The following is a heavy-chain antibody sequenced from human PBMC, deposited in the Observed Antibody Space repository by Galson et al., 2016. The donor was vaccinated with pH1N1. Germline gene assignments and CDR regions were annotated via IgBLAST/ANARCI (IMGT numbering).Heavy chain of an antibody. CDR2: IDPSSGST. J-gene: IGHJ4*02. CDR1: GYDFINSG. CDR3: ARRYYFDY. V-gene: IGHV1-46*03. Sequence: SVKVSCKASGYDFINSGVNWLRQAPGQGLEWMGIIDPSSGSTTYAQKFQGRDTMTHDTATNTVHMELSSLRSDDTAVYYCARRYYFDYWGQGTLVAVSS.